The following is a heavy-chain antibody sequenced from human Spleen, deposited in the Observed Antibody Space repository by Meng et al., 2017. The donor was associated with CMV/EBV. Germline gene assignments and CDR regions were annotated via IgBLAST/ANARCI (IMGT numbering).Heavy chain of an antibody. CDR3: ARVLELPPYYYGMDV. CDR1: GFTFSSSW. J-gene: IGHJ6*02. Sequence: GGSLRLSCADSGFTFSSSWMHWVRQAPGKGLVWVSRINSDGSSTSYADSVKGRFTISRDNAKNTLYLQMNSLRAEDTAVYYCARVLELPPYYYGMDVWGQGTTVTVS. CDR2: INSDGSST. V-gene: IGHV3-74*01. D-gene: IGHD1-7*01.